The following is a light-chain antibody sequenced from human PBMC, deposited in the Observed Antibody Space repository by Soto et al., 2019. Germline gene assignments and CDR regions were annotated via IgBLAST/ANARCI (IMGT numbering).Light chain of an antibody. J-gene: IGKJ1*01. CDR3: QQYNNWPLWT. Sequence: EIVSTQSPATLSVSPGERSTLSCSASQSISSNLAWYQQKPGQAPRLLIYAASTRATGVPAKFSGSGSGTDFTLTISSLQSEDFAVYYCQQYNNWPLWTFGQGTKVDIK. CDR1: QSISSN. CDR2: AAS. V-gene: IGKV3-15*01.